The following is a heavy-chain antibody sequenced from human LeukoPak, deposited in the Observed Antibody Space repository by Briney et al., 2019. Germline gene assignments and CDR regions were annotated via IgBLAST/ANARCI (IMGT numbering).Heavy chain of an antibody. J-gene: IGHJ3*02. CDR2: ISYDGSNQ. D-gene: IGHD6-6*01. CDR3: ARGSAARDFAFDI. CDR1: GFTFSGYG. V-gene: IGHV3-30*03. Sequence: PGRSLRLSCAASGFTFSGYGMHWVRQTPGKRLEWVAVISYDGSNQYYADSVKGRFTISRDNSKNTMYLQMSSLRAEDTAMYYCARGSAARDFAFDIWGQGTMVTVSS.